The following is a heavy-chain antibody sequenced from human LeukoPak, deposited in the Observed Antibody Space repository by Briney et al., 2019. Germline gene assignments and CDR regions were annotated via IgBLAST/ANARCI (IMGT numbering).Heavy chain of an antibody. CDR2: MNWNGGST. J-gene: IGHJ4*02. Sequence: GGSLRLSCAASGFTFDDYGMSWVRHVPGKGLEWVSGMNWNGGSTGYADSVKGPFTISRDNAKNSLYLQMNSLRAEDTALYYCASSWGGSYYLGFDYWGQGTLVTVPS. CDR1: GFTFDDYG. V-gene: IGHV3-20*04. D-gene: IGHD3-10*01. CDR3: ASSWGGSYYLGFDY.